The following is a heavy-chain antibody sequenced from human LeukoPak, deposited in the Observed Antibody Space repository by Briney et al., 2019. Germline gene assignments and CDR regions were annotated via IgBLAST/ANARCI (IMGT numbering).Heavy chain of an antibody. CDR2: IYSGGST. J-gene: IGHJ6*03. CDR3: ARAHYDSSGYYYYYYYMDV. Sequence: PGGSLRLSCAASGFTVSSNYMSWVRQAPGKGLEWVSVIYSGGSTYYADSVKGRFTTSRDNSKNTLYLQMNSLRAEDTAVYYCARAHYDSSGYYYYYYYMDVWGKGTTVTVSS. CDR1: GFTVSSNY. D-gene: IGHD3-22*01. V-gene: IGHV3-66*02.